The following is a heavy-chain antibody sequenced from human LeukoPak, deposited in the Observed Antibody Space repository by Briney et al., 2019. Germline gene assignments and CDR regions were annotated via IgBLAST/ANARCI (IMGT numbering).Heavy chain of an antibody. D-gene: IGHD6-13*01. J-gene: IGHJ4*02. CDR1: GYTFTSYG. CDR2: ISAYNGNT. CDR3: VSLAAEYSSSWHTPPVYCFDY. V-gene: IGHV1-18*01. Sequence: GASVKVSCKASGYTFTSYGISWVRQAPGQGLEWMGWISAYNGNTNYAQKLQGRVTMTTDTSTSTAYMELRSLRSDDTAVYYCVSLAAEYSSSWHTPPVYCFDYWGQGTLVTVSS.